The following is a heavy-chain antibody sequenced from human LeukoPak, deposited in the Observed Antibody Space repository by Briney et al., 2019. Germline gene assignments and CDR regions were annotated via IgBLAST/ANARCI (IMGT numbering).Heavy chain of an antibody. CDR3: ARRFLEWLFNGNWFDP. V-gene: IGHV4-34*01. CDR2: INHSGST. Sequence: PSETLSLTCAVYGGSFSGYYWSWIRQPPGKGLEWIGEINHSGSTNYNPSLKSRVTISVDTSKNQFSLKPSSVTAADTAVYYCARRFLEWLFNGNWFDPWGQGTLVTVSS. J-gene: IGHJ5*02. D-gene: IGHD3-3*01. CDR1: GGSFSGYY.